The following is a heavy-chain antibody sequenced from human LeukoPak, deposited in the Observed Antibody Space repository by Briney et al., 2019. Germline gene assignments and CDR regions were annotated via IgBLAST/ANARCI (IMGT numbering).Heavy chain of an antibody. V-gene: IGHV4-59*01. CDR1: GGSISSYY. J-gene: IGHJ4*02. Sequence: SETLSLTCTVSGGSISSYYWSWIRQPPGKGLEWIGYIYYSGSTNYNPSLKSRVTISVDTSKNQFSLKLSSVTAADTAVYYCAKMDASAALFDYWGQGTLVTVSS. D-gene: IGHD6-6*01. CDR2: IYYSGST. CDR3: AKMDASAALFDY.